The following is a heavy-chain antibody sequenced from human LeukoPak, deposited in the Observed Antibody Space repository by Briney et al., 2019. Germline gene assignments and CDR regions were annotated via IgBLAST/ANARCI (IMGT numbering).Heavy chain of an antibody. CDR2: IWPDGSEK. D-gene: IGHD2-21*02. CDR1: GFIFSNNY. J-gene: IGHJ5*01. CDR3: AKLKGQVTTWDS. Sequence: GRSLRLSCAASGFIFSNNYMSWVRQAPGRGLEWLATIWPDGSEKRYVDSLRGRDTISRDNVERSLYLQMNSLRAEDTAVYYCAKLKGQVTTWDSWGLGIRVTVSS. V-gene: IGHV3-7*03.